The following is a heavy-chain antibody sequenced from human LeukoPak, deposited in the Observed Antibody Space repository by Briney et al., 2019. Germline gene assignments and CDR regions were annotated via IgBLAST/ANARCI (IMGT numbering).Heavy chain of an antibody. CDR1: GFTVSSNY. J-gene: IGHJ4*02. D-gene: IGHD3-10*01. Sequence: GSLRLSCAASGFTVSSNYMSWVRQAPGKGLEWVSVIYSGGSTYYADSVKGRFTISRDNSKNTLYLQMNSLRAEDTAVYYCARARSLLWFGESDWGQGTLVTVSS. V-gene: IGHV3-53*01. CDR2: IYSGGST. CDR3: ARARSLLWFGESD.